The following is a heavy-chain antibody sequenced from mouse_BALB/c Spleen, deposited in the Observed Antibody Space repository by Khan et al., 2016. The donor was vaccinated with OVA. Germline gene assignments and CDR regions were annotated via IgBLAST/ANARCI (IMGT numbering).Heavy chain of an antibody. CDR1: GFSLTSYG. CDR2: IWAGGST. Sequence: QVQLKESGPGLVAPSQSLSITCTVSGFSLTSYGVHRVRQPPGKGLEWLGVIWAGGSTNYNSAHMFRLSISKDNSKSQGYLKINSRQTDDTAMYSCARLEDIWGQGTTLTVSS. J-gene: IGHJ2*01. V-gene: IGHV2-9*02. CDR3: ARLEDI. D-gene: IGHD1-3*01.